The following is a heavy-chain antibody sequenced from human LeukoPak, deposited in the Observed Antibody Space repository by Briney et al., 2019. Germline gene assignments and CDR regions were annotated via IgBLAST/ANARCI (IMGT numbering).Heavy chain of an antibody. CDR3: ARVFSTVAGPPYYYYYMDV. J-gene: IGHJ6*03. CDR2: MYFNGRN. D-gene: IGHD6-19*01. Sequence: SETLSLTCTVSGGSISRYYWSWIRQPPGKGVGGVGYMYFNGRNKYYPYPKSQVTISVDTFKKQFALKLSSVTAADTAVYYCARVFSTVAGPPYYYYYMDVWGKGTTVTVSS. V-gene: IGHV4-59*01. CDR1: GGSISRYY.